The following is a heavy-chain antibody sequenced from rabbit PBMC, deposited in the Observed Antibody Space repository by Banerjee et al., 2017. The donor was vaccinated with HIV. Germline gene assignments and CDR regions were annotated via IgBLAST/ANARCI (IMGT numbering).Heavy chain of an antibody. D-gene: IGHD4-1*01. Sequence: QEQLEESGGDLVKPEGSLTLTCTASGFSFSNKYVMCWVRQAPGKGLEWIACIDAGSSGGTYYASWAKGRFTISKTSSTTVTLQMTSLTAADTATYFCARDLAGVIGWNFGLWGQGTLVTVS. CDR1: GFSFSNKYV. CDR2: IDAGSSGGT. CDR3: ARDLAGVIGWNFGL. V-gene: IGHV1S45*01. J-gene: IGHJ3*01.